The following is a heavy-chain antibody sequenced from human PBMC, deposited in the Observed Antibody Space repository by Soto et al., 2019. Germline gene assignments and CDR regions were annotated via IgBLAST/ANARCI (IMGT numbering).Heavy chain of an antibody. CDR1: GFTFSSYW. CDR3: ARTTSGPGYSSSWHFDY. D-gene: IGHD6-13*01. CDR2: INSDGSST. J-gene: IGHJ4*02. Sequence: GGSLRLSCAPSGFTFSSYWMHWVRQAPGKGLVWVSRINSDGSSTSYADSVKGRFTIYRDNAKNTLYLQMNSLRAGDTAVYYCARTTSGPGYSSSWHFDYWGQGTLVTVSS. V-gene: IGHV3-74*01.